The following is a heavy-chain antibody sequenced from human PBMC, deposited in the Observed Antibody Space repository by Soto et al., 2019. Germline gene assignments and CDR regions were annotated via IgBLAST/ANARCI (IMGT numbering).Heavy chain of an antibody. CDR3: ARPVSSPDRLDI. CDR2: ISAYNGNT. V-gene: IGHV1-18*01. D-gene: IGHD3-16*02. CDR1: GYIFSDYG. Sequence: QVQLVQSGAEVKKPGASVKVSCKSSGYIFSDYGITWVRQAPGQGLEWMGWISAYNGNTDYAQKFQDRLTLATDTSTSTAYMELTSLRSDDTALYYCARPVSSPDRLDIWGQGTMVTVSS. J-gene: IGHJ3*02.